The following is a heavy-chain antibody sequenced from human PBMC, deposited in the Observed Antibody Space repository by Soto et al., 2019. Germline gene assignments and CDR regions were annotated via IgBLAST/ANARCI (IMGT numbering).Heavy chain of an antibody. D-gene: IGHD6-13*01. CDR3: AKDSSWADY. CDR2: INTGNGDT. J-gene: IGHJ4*02. V-gene: IGHV1-3*04. Sequence: ASVKVSCKASGYTFTGYSIHWVRQAPGQRLEWMGWINTGNGDTKSSQNFQGRVTFTRDTSASTAYMELSSLRSEDTAVYYCAKDSSWADYWGQGTLVTVPS. CDR1: GYTFTGYS.